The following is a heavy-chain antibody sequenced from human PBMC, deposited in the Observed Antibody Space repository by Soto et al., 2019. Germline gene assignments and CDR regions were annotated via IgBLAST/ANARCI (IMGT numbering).Heavy chain of an antibody. V-gene: IGHV3-7*01. CDR1: GLTFSRYW. CDR3: AKDGYYNGFDV. CDR2: IKQDGSEK. J-gene: IGHJ6*02. Sequence: EVQLVESGGGLVQPGGSLRLSCEASGLTFSRYWMTWVRQAPGKGLEWVANIKQDGSEKYYADSVTGRFTISRDNSKKSLYLQMNSLSAEDTAVYHCAKDGYYNGFDVWVQGTTVTVSS.